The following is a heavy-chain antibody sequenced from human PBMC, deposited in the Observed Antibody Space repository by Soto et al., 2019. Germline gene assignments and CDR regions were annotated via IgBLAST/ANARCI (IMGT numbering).Heavy chain of an antibody. V-gene: IGHV1-2*04. J-gene: IGHJ6*02. CDR3: ARGVRDFGESPHPYYYYGMDV. CDR2: INPNSGGT. Sequence: ASVKVSCKASGYTFTGYYMHWVRQAPGQGLEWMGWINPNSGGTNYAQKFQGWVTMTRDTSISTAYMELSRLRSDDTAVYYCARGVRDFGESPHPYYYYGMDVWGQGTTVTVSS. D-gene: IGHD3-10*01. CDR1: GYTFTGYY.